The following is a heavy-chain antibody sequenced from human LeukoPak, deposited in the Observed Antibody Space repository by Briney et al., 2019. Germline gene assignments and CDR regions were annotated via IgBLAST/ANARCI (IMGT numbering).Heavy chain of an antibody. CDR3: ARGGYHHGFDI. J-gene: IGHJ3*02. D-gene: IGHD2-15*01. V-gene: IGHV3-74*01. CDR1: GFTFNSYW. Sequence: GGSLRLSCAASGFTFNSYWFHWVRQAPGKGLVWVSRINSDGSDTIYAGSVKGRFTISRDNAKSTVYLQMDSLKAEDTAVYYCARGGYHHGFDIWGQGTMVTVSS. CDR2: INSDGSDT.